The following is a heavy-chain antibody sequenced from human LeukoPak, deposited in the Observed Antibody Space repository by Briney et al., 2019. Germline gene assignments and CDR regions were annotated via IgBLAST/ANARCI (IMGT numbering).Heavy chain of an antibody. CDR3: AKGGRALRTDEPWLDS. Sequence: GRSLRLSCAASGFIFDEYAMHWVRQGPGKGLEWVSGISWKGGIIGYADSVKGRFTISRDNAKSIVSLEMNSLRPDDTAIYYCAKGGRALRTDEPWLDSWGEGTLVTVSS. V-gene: IGHV3-9*01. D-gene: IGHD1-26*01. J-gene: IGHJ4*02. CDR1: GFIFDEYA. CDR2: ISWKGGII.